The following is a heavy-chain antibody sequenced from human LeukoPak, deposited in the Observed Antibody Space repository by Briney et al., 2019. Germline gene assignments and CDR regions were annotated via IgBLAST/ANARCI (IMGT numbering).Heavy chain of an antibody. CDR1: GYTFTGYY. J-gene: IGHJ4*02. CDR3: ARIGYNHYFDY. V-gene: IGHV1-2*02. Sequence: ASVKVSCKASGYTFTGYYMHWVRQAPGQGLEWMGWINPNSGGTNYAQTFQGRVTMTRDTSITTAYLELSRLRSDDTAVYYCARIGYNHYFDYWGQGTLVTVSS. D-gene: IGHD1-14*01. CDR2: INPNSGGT.